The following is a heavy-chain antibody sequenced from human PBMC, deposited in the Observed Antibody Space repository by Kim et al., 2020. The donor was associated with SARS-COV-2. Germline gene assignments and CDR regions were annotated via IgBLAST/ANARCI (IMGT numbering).Heavy chain of an antibody. D-gene: IGHD3-10*01. V-gene: IGHV3-43*01. CDR3: AIDSYGSGSPQGDAFDI. J-gene: IGHJ3*02. Sequence: GGSLRLSCAASGFTFDDYTMHWVRQAPGKGLEWVSLISWDGGSTYYADSVKGRFTISRDNSKNSLYLQMNSLRTEDTALYYCAIDSYGSGSPQGDAFDIWGQGTMVTVSS. CDR1: GFTFDDYT. CDR2: ISWDGGST.